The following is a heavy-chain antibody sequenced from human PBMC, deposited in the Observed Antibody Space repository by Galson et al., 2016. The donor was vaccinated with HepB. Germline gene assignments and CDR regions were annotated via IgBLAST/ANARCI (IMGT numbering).Heavy chain of an antibody. V-gene: IGHV1-18*01. D-gene: IGHD1-26*01. J-gene: IGHJ6*02. CDR1: GYIFTSYG. Sequence: SVKVSCKASGYIFTSYGINWVRQAPGQGLEWMGWISTYNGNTNYAQKIAGRVTMTTDTSTSTAHMELRSLRYDDTAVYYCAREQGVGYAMDVWGQGTTVIVSS. CDR2: ISTYNGNT. CDR3: AREQGVGYAMDV.